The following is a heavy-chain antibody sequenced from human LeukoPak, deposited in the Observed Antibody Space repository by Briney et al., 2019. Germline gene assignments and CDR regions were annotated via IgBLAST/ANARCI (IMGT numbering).Heavy chain of an antibody. J-gene: IGHJ4*02. CDR3: ARDAYPDTAMVNF. CDR1: GFTFSSYG. V-gene: IGHV3-33*01. Sequence: GGCLRLSCAASGFTFSSYGMHWVRQAPGKGLEWGAVIWYDGSNKYYADSVKGRFTISRDDSKNTLYLQMNSLRAEDTAVYYCARDAYPDTAMVNFWGQGTLVTVSS. D-gene: IGHD5-18*01. CDR2: IWYDGSNK.